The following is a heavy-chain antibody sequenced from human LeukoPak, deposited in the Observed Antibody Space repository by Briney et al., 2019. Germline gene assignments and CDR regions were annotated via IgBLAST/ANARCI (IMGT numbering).Heavy chain of an antibody. CDR1: GGSISSSSYY. D-gene: IGHD2-21*02. Sequence: SETLSLTCTVSGGSISSSSYYWGWIRQPPGKGLEWIGYIYYSGSTNYNPSLKSRVTISVDTSKKQFSLKLSSVTAADTAVYYCARGGDDTFDYWGQGTLVTVSS. J-gene: IGHJ4*02. CDR2: IYYSGST. CDR3: ARGGDDTFDY. V-gene: IGHV4-61*05.